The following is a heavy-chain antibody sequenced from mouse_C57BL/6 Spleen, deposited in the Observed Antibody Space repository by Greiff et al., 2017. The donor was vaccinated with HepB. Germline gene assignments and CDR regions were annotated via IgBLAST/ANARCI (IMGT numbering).Heavy chain of an antibody. D-gene: IGHD1-1*01. V-gene: IGHV1-53*01. CDR2: INPSNGGT. CDR3: ARGRDYGSSYVRYFDV. CDR1: GYTFTSYW. J-gene: IGHJ1*03. Sequence: QVHVKQPGTELVKPGASVKLSCKASGYTFTSYWMHWVKQRPGQGLEWIGNINPSNGGTNYNEKFKSKATLTVDKSSSTAYMQLSSLTSEDSAVYYCARGRDYGSSYVRYFDVWGTGTTVTVSS.